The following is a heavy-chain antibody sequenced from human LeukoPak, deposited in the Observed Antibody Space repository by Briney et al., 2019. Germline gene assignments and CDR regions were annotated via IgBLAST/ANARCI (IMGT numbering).Heavy chain of an antibody. D-gene: IGHD4-11*01. CDR2: IYYSGST. Sequence: SETLSLTCTVSGGSISSYYWSWIRQPPGKGLEWIGYIYYSGSTNYNPSLKSRVTISVDTSKNQFSLKLSSVTAADTAVYYCATLTNWGQGTLVTVSS. CDR3: ATLTN. J-gene: IGHJ4*02. CDR1: GGSISSYY. V-gene: IGHV4-59*01.